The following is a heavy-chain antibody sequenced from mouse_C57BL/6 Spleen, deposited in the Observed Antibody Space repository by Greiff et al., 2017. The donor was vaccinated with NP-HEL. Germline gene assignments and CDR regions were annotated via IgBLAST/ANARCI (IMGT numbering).Heavy chain of an antibody. J-gene: IGHJ2*01. CDR2: IYPSDSET. D-gene: IGHD2-12*01. Sequence: QVQLQQPGAELVRPGSSVKLSCKASGYTFTSYWMDWVKQRPGQGLEWIGNIYPSDSETHYNQKFKDKATLTVDKSSSTAYMQLSSLTSEDSAVYYCARGYYSPFDDWGQGTTLTVSS. CDR1: GYTFTSYW. V-gene: IGHV1-61*01. CDR3: ARGYYSPFDD.